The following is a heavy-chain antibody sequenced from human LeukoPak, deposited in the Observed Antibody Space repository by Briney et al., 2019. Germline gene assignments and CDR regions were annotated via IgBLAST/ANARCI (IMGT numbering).Heavy chain of an antibody. V-gene: IGHV1-8*03. CDR2: MNPNSGNT. D-gene: IGHD2-21*02. CDR1: GYTFTSYD. J-gene: IGHJ3*02. CDR3: AREEGDWGDAFDI. Sequence: ASVKVSCKASGYTFTSYDTNWVRQATGRGLEWMGWMNPNSGNTGHAQKFQGRVTITRNTSISTAYMELSSLRSEDTAVYYCAREEGDWGDAFDIWGQGTLVTVSS.